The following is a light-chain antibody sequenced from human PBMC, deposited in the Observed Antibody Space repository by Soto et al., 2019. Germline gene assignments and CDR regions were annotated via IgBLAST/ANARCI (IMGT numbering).Light chain of an antibody. CDR1: QSISSY. CDR2: AAS. Sequence: DIQMTQSPSSLSAFVGDRVTLTCRASQSISSYLNWYQKKPGKAPEVLIYAASYLQTGVPSRFSGSGSGTDFTLTIDSLQPEDIATYYCQQTYSGFSFGPGTKVAIK. J-gene: IGKJ3*01. CDR3: QQTYSGFS. V-gene: IGKV1-39*01.